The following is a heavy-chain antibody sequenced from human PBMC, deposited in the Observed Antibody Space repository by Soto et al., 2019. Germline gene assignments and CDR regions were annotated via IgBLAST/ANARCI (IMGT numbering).Heavy chain of an antibody. D-gene: IGHD6-13*01. Sequence: ESGGGVVQPGRSLRLSCAASGFTFRSYAIHWVRQAPGKGLEWVAVISYDGRNKYYTDSVKGRFTISRDNSKNTLSLQMNSLRAEDTALYYCARETDGMDYWGQGTLVTVSS. J-gene: IGHJ4*02. CDR3: ARETDGMDY. CDR1: GFTFRSYA. CDR2: ISYDGRNK. V-gene: IGHV3-30-3*01.